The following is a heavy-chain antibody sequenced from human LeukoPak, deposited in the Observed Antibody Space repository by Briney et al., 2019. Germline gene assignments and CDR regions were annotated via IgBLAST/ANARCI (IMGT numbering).Heavy chain of an antibody. V-gene: IGHV4-59*01. CDR2: IYYSGST. Sequence: SETLSLTCTVSGGSIGSYYWSWIRQPPGKGLEWIGYIYYSGSTNYNPSLKSRVTISVDTSKNQFSLKLSSVTAADTAVYYCARSSGSGSYYNFDYWGQGTLVTVSS. J-gene: IGHJ4*02. CDR1: GGSIGSYY. D-gene: IGHD3-10*01. CDR3: ARSSGSGSYYNFDY.